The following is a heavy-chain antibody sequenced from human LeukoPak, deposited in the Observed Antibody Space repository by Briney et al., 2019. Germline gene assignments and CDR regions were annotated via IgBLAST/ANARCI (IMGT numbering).Heavy chain of an antibody. Sequence: GASVNVSCKASGYSFTIYAMHWVRQAPGQRLEWMGWINAGNGNTKYSQKFQGRVTITRDTSASTAYMELSSLRSEDTAVYYCARTTAMVTIFDYWGQGTLVTVSS. CDR2: INAGNGNT. V-gene: IGHV1-3*01. CDR3: ARTTAMVTIFDY. D-gene: IGHD5-18*01. CDR1: GYSFTIYA. J-gene: IGHJ4*02.